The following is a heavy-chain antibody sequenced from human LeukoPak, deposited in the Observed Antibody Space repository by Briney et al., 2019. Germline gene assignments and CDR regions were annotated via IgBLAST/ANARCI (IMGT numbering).Heavy chain of an antibody. J-gene: IGHJ4*02. V-gene: IGHV4-59*01. CDR2: IYYRGST. CDR3: ASGGPYYYGSGSYPH. Sequence: SETLSLTCTVSGASITSYYWSWIRQPPRKGLEWIGYIYYRGSTNYNPSLKSRVTISVDTSKNQFSLKLSSVTAADTAVYYCASGGPYYYGSGSYPHWGQGTLVTVSS. D-gene: IGHD3-10*01. CDR1: GASITSYY.